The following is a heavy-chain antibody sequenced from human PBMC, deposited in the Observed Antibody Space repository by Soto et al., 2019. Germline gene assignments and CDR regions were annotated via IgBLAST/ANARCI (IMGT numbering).Heavy chain of an antibody. CDR1: GFTCSDYA. CDR3: AKGGAVYGLLTHDY. Sequence: EVQLLESGGGLEQPGGSLRLSWAASGFTCSDYAMRWVRQAPGKGLEWVTTITGSSSNLYYTDSVKGRFAISRDNSRNILFLQMNSLTAEDTAVYYCAKGGAVYGLLTHDYWGQGTLVTVSS. D-gene: IGHD3-10*01. V-gene: IGHV3-23*01. CDR2: ITGSSSNL. J-gene: IGHJ4*02.